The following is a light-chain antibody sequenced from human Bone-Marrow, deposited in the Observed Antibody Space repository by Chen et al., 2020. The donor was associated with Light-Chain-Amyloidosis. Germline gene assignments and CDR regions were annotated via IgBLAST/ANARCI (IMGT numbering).Light chain of an antibody. Sequence: EIVLTQSPATLSLSPGERATLSCRASQSVSSYLAWYQQKPGQAPRLLMYDASNRATGIPARFSGSGSGTDFTPTISSLEPKYFAVYYCEQRSNWPPGFTFGPGTKVDIK. CDR1: QSVSSY. CDR3: EQRSNWPPGFT. CDR2: DAS. J-gene: IGKJ3*01. V-gene: IGKV3-11*01.